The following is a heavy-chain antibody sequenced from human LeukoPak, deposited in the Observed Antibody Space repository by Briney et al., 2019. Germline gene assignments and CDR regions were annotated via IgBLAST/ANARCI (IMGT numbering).Heavy chain of an antibody. J-gene: IGHJ4*02. CDR1: GVTFGGST. V-gene: IGHV3-73*01. D-gene: IGHD6-19*01. CDR2: IRDKPNNYAT. Sequence: GGSLRLSCAASGVTFGGSTMHWVRQASGKGLEWLCRIRDKPNNYATAYAASGEGRFNISSDDPKTTAYLKMNSLTTENTAVYYCTRPWGIPVAGTFDYWGQGTLVTVSS. CDR3: TRPWGIPVAGTFDY.